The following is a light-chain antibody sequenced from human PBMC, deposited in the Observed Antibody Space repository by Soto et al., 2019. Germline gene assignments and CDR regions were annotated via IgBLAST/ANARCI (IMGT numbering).Light chain of an antibody. CDR2: DVS. V-gene: IGLV2-14*01. CDR1: SSDVGGYNS. J-gene: IGLJ3*02. CDR3: SSYTGTLV. Sequence: QSALTQPASVSGSPGQSITISCTGTSSDVGGYNSVSWYQQHPGKAPKLMIYDVSNRPSGVSNRFSGSKSDNTASLTISGLQAEDEADDYCSSYTGTLVFGGGTKLTVL.